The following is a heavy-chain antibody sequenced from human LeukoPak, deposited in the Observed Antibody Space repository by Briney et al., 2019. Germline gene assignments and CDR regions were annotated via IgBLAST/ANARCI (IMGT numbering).Heavy chain of an antibody. CDR1: GFTFRSYA. V-gene: IGHV3-23*01. Sequence: GGSLRLSCATSGFTFRSYAMSWVRQAPGKGLEWVSAISGSGDSTYYADSVKGRFTISRDNSKNTLYLQMNSLRAEDTALYCCAKRPGYYFDYWGQGTLVTVSS. CDR3: AKRPGYYFDY. J-gene: IGHJ4*02. CDR2: ISGSGDST.